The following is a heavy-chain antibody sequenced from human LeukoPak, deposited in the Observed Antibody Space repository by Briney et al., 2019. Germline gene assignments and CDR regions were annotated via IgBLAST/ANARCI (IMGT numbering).Heavy chain of an antibody. V-gene: IGHV1-58*01. CDR1: GFTFTSSA. J-gene: IGHJ3*01. Sequence: GASVKVSCKASGFTFTSSAVQWVRQARGQRLEWIGWIVVGSGNTNYAQKFQERVTITRDMSTSLVYMELSSLRSEDTAVYYCAAESAYYYASRDAFDVGGQGTMVTVSS. CDR3: AAESAYYYASRDAFDV. CDR2: IVVGSGNT. D-gene: IGHD3-22*01.